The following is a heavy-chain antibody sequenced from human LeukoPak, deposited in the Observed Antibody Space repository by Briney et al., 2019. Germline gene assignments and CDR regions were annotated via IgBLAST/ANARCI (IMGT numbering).Heavy chain of an antibody. CDR3: AKGFGSGWLIDY. D-gene: IGHD6-19*01. CDR1: GFTFSSYA. CDR2: LSGGGGST. V-gene: IGHV3-23*01. Sequence: GGSLRLSCAASGFTFSSYAMTWVRQAPGKGLEWVSTLSGGGGSTYYADSVKGRFTISRDNSENTLYLQLTSLRAEDTAVYYCAKGFGSGWLIDYWGQGTLVTVSS. J-gene: IGHJ4*02.